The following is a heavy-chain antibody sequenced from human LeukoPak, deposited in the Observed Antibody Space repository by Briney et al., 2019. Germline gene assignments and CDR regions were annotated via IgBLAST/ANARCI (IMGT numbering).Heavy chain of an antibody. CDR3: AREEPHDAFDI. Sequence: SETLSLTCAVYGGSFSGYYWSWIRQHPGKGLEWIGYIYYSGSTYYNPSLKSRVTISVDTSKNQFSLKLSSVTAADTAVYYCAREEPHDAFDIWGQGTMVTVSS. J-gene: IGHJ3*02. CDR2: IYYSGST. CDR1: GGSFSGYY. V-gene: IGHV4-31*11. D-gene: IGHD1-26*01.